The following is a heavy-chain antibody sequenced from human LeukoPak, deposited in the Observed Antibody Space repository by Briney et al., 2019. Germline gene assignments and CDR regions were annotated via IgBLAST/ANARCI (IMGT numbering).Heavy chain of an antibody. Sequence: GGSLRLSCAASGFTFNSYAMTWVRQAPGKGLEWVGRIKSKKDDGTADYAAPVKGRFTVSRDDSKNTLSLQMNSLKIEDTALYYCTSTHYNISTGYYHPPDHWGQGTLVTVSS. D-gene: IGHD3-9*01. CDR1: GFTFNSYA. CDR3: TSTHYNISTGYYHPPDH. J-gene: IGHJ5*02. V-gene: IGHV3-15*01. CDR2: IKSKKDDGTA.